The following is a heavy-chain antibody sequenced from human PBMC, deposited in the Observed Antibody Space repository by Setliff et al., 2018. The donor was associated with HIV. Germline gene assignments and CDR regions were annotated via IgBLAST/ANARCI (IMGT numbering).Heavy chain of an antibody. CDR1: GFSLSTSGVG. CDR3: AHMRNAHIFGGQYYFDY. V-gene: IGHV2-5*02. CDR2: IYWDDDK. J-gene: IGHJ4*02. Sequence: GSGPTLVNPTQTLTLTCTFSGFSLSTSGVGVGWIRQPPGKALEWLALIYWDDDKRYSPSLKSRLTITKDTSKNQVVLTMTNMDPVDTATYYCAHMRNAHIFGGQYYFDYWGQGTLVTVSS. D-gene: IGHD2-21*01.